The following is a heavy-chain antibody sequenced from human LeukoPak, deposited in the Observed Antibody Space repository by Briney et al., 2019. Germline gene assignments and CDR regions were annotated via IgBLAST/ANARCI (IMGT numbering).Heavy chain of an antibody. Sequence: ASVKVSCKASGYTFTDYGISWVRQAPGQGLEWMGWISGYNGNTNYAQKIQGRATMTRHTSTSTVYMELSSLRSDDPPVYYCARQEYYEFSGYWSALYYFEYWVQGTLVAVSS. J-gene: IGHJ4*02. D-gene: IGHD3-22*01. V-gene: IGHV1-18*01. CDR3: ARQEYYEFSGYWSALYYFEY. CDR1: GYTFTDYG. CDR2: ISGYNGNT.